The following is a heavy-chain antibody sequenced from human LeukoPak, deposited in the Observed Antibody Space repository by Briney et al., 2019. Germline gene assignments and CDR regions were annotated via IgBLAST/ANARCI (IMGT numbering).Heavy chain of an antibody. V-gene: IGHV1-8*01. CDR1: GYTFTSYD. D-gene: IGHD3-22*01. CDR2: MNPNSGNT. CDR3: ARPISGYYYAFDY. J-gene: IGHJ4*02. Sequence: GASVKVSCKASGYTFTSYDINWVRQATGQGLEWMRWMNPNSGNTGYAQKFQGRVTMTRNTSISTAYMELSSLRSEDTAVYYCARPISGYYYAFDYWGQGTLVTVSS.